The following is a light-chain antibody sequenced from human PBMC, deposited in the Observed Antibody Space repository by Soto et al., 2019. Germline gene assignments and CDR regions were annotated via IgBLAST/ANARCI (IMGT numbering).Light chain of an antibody. CDR2: GAS. CDR3: QQYGSPYT. V-gene: IGKV3-20*01. Sequence: EIVLTQSPGTLSLSPGARATLSCRASQSVSSSYLAWYQQKPGQAPRLLIYGASSRATGIPDRFSGSGSGTDFTLTISRLEPEDSAVYYCQQYGSPYTFGQGTKLEIK. J-gene: IGKJ2*01. CDR1: QSVSSSY.